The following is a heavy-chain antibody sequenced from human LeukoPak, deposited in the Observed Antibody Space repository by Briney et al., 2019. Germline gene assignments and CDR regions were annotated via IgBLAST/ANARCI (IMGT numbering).Heavy chain of an antibody. CDR3: ASVRIAGATRYFDY. D-gene: IGHD1-26*01. CDR2: INHSGST. CDR1: GGSFSGYY. Sequence: SETLSLTCAVYGGSFSGYYWSWIRQPPGKGLEWIGEINHSGSTNYNPSLKSRVTISVDTSKNQFSLKLSSVTAADTAVYYCASVRIAGATRYFDYWGQGTLVTVSS. J-gene: IGHJ4*02. V-gene: IGHV4-34*01.